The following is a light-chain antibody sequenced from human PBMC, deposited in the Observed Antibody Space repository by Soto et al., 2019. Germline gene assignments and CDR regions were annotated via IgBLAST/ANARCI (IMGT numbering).Light chain of an antibody. CDR3: QQYSGIPFT. Sequence: DIVMTQSPDSLAVSLGERATINCKSSQSVYYSGNNKNLLAWYQQKPGQPPKLPINWASIRESGVPDRFSGSGSGTDFTLTISSLQAEDVAVYYCQQYSGIPFTFGPGTKVDIK. CDR1: QSVYYSGNNKNL. J-gene: IGKJ3*01. CDR2: WAS. V-gene: IGKV4-1*01.